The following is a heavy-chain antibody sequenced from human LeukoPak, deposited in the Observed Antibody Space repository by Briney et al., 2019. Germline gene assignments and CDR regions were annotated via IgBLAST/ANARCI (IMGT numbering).Heavy chain of an antibody. CDR1: GITLSNYG. CDR2: ISERGGST. D-gene: IGHD3-10*01. V-gene: IGHV3-23*01. Sequence: GGSLRLSCVVSGITLSNYGMSWVRQAPGKGLEWVSGISERGGSTNYADSVKGRLIISRDTSKNTVYLRMNSLRVEDTAVYFCAKRGIVIRAVIIIGFHKEAYYFDYWGQGILVTVSS. J-gene: IGHJ4*02. CDR3: AKRGIVIRAVIIIGFHKEAYYFDY.